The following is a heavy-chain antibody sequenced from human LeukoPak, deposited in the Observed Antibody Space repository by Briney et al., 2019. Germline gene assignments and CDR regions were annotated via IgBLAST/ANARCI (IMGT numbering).Heavy chain of an antibody. D-gene: IGHD1-7*01. J-gene: IGHJ4*02. CDR3: AAGHWGNYA. CDR2: IKADGSEE. V-gene: IGHV3-7*03. Sequence: QPGGSLRLSCAASGFTFSSYSMNWVRQAPGKGLEWVANIKADGSEEYYVDSVKGRFTISRDNAKNSLYLEMNSLRDEDTATYYCAAGHWGNYARDQGALVIVSS. CDR1: GFTFSSYS.